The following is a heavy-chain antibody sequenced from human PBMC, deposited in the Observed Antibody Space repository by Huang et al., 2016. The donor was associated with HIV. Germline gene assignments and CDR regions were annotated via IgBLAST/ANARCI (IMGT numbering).Heavy chain of an antibody. Sequence: QVHLVRSGAEVKKPGASVKVSWKASGYTFTNYDINWVRQAPGRGVEGMGWMNPNTGNTGFEQSFQGRVTRTRKTSITTAYMELTSWTSEDTAVYYCARSAYGDLDYWGLGTLVIVSS. J-gene: IGHJ4*02. CDR2: MNPNTGNT. D-gene: IGHD4-17*01. V-gene: IGHV1-8*02. CDR3: ARSAYGDLDY. CDR1: GYTFTNYD.